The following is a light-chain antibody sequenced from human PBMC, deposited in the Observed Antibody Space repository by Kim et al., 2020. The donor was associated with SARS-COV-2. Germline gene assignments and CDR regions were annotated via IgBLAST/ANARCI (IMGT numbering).Light chain of an antibody. J-gene: IGLJ2*01. CDR2: GKD. CDR1: SLRKYD. CDR3: NSRDSSGSRLV. Sequence: ALGQTVRITCQGDSLRKYDASWYQQKPGQAPILVIHGKDNRPSGIPDRFSGSSSGITASLTITGAQAEDEADYYCNSRDSSGSRLVFGGGTKVTVL. V-gene: IGLV3-19*01.